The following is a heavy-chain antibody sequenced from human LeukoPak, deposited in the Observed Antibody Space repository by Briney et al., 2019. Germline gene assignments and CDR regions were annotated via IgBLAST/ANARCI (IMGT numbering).Heavy chain of an antibody. CDR2: ISSSGSTI. CDR1: GFTFSSYE. V-gene: IGHV3-48*03. D-gene: IGHD3-22*01. J-gene: IGHJ4*02. CDR3: TRGRYYLDSSTYPPDY. Sequence: GGSLRLSCAASGFTFSSYEMNWVRQAPGKGLDWVSYISSSGSTIYYADSVKGRFTISRDNAKNSLYLQMNSLGAEDTAVYYCTRGRYYLDSSTYPPDYWGQGTLVTVSS.